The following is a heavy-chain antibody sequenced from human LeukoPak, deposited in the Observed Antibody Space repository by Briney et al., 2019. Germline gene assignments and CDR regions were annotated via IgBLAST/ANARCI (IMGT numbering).Heavy chain of an antibody. J-gene: IGHJ4*02. V-gene: IGHV3-53*01. D-gene: IGHD2-8*02. CDR3: GTSRSRTSGFDY. CDR2: IYNDGGT. CDR1: GFTVSSNY. Sequence: SGGSLRLSCAASGFTVSSNYMNWVRQAPGKGLEWVSVIYNDGGTYYADSVKGGFTISRDNSKNTLYLQMNSLRAEDTAVYYCGTSRSRTSGFDYWGQGTLVTVSS.